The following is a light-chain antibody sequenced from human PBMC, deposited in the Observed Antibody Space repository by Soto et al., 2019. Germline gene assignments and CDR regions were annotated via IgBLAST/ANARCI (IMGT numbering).Light chain of an antibody. V-gene: IGKV3-11*01. Sequence: ATLSLSLGERGTLSCRASQSVGSYLAWYQHKPGQAPRLLISDASNRATGIPARFSGSGSETDFTLTISSLEPEDSAVYYCQQRSNWPSLTFGGGTKVDIK. CDR2: DAS. J-gene: IGKJ4*01. CDR1: QSVGSY. CDR3: QQRSNWPSLT.